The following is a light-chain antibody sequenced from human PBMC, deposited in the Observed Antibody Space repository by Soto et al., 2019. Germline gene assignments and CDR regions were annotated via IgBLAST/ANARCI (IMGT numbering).Light chain of an antibody. J-gene: IGLJ3*02. Sequence: QSALTQPASVSGSLGQSITISCTGTRSNIGNYNLVSWYQQHPGNAPKVIIYEVTNGPSGVSNRFSGSKSGNTASLTISGLQAEDEADYYCSSYAGGSALVFGGGTKLTVL. CDR3: SSYAGGSALV. CDR1: RSNIGNYNL. V-gene: IGLV2-23*02. CDR2: EVT.